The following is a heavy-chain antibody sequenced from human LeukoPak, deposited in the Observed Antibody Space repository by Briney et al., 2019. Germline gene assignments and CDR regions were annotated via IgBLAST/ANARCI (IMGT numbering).Heavy chain of an antibody. D-gene: IGHD6-19*01. J-gene: IGHJ6*02. CDR2: INHSGST. CDR1: GGSFSGYY. Sequence: SETLSLTCAVYGGSFSGYYWSWIRQPPGKGLERIGEINHSGSTNYNPSLKSRVTISVDTSKNQFSLKLSSVTAADTAVYYCARHKSGWNYYYYGMDVWGQGTTVTVSS. V-gene: IGHV4-34*01. CDR3: ARHKSGWNYYYYGMDV.